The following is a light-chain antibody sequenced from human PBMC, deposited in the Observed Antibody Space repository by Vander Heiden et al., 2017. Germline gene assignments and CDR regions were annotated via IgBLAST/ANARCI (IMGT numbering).Light chain of an antibody. V-gene: IGLV1-40*01. CDR1: SSNIGAGYD. Sequence: QSVLTQPPSVSVATGQRVTISCTGSSSNIGAGYDVHWYQQLPGTAPKLLIYGNSNRPSGVPDRFSGSKSGTSASLAITGLQAEDEADYYCQSYDSSLSGSMVFGGGTKLTVL. CDR2: GNS. CDR3: QSYDSSLSGSMV. J-gene: IGLJ2*01.